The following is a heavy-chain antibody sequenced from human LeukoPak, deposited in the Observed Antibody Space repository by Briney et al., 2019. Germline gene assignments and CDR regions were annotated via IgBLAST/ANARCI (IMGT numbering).Heavy chain of an antibody. Sequence: ASVKVSCKASGYTFTSYGITWVRQAPGQGLEWMGWISAYNGNTKYAQKFQGRVTMTTDTSTTTAYMELRSLRSDDTAVYYCARGRDYDFWSGLLGYYMDVRGKGTTVTASS. D-gene: IGHD3-3*01. J-gene: IGHJ6*03. V-gene: IGHV1-18*01. CDR3: ARGRDYDFWSGLLGYYMDV. CDR1: GYTFTSYG. CDR2: ISAYNGNT.